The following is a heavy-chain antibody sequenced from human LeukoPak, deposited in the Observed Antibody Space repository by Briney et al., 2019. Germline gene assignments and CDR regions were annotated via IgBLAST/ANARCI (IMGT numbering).Heavy chain of an antibody. D-gene: IGHD3-10*01. CDR2: IKEDGTET. Sequence: GGSLRLSCAASGFPFSSDYMSWVRQAPGKGLEWVANIKEDGTETHYVDSVRGRFTVSRDNARNSLFLQMNSLRVEDRALYYCTREHWFGELGSWGQGTLVTVSS. CDR3: TREHWFGELGS. CDR1: GFPFSSDY. J-gene: IGHJ4*02. V-gene: IGHV3-7*01.